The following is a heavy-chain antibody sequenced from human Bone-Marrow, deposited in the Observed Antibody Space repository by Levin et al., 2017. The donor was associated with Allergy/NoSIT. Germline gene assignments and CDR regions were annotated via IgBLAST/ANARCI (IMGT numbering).Heavy chain of an antibody. D-gene: IGHD4-11*01. CDR2: ITGSGGSA. CDR1: GFTFSSYA. CDR3: AKDRPHDYRDYDRPDI. Sequence: GGSLRLSCAASGFTFSSYAMSWVRQAPGKGPEWVSAITGSGGSAYYADSVKGRFTISRDNSENTLYLQMNSLRAEDTAVYYCAKDRPHDYRDYDRPDIWGQGTMVTVSS. J-gene: IGHJ3*02. V-gene: IGHV3-23*01.